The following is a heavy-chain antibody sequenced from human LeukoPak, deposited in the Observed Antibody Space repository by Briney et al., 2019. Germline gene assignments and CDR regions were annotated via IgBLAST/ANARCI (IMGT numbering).Heavy chain of an antibody. V-gene: IGHV3-30*18. J-gene: IGHJ6*02. CDR2: ISYDGSNK. Sequence: GGSLRLSCAASGFTFSSHGMHWVRQAPGKGLEWVAVISYDGSNKYYADSVKGRFTISRDNSKNTLYLQMNSLRAEDTAVYYCAKGGWFIGYYYYGMDVWGQGTTVTVSS. CDR1: GFTFSSHG. CDR3: AKGGWFIGYYYYGMDV. D-gene: IGHD6-19*01.